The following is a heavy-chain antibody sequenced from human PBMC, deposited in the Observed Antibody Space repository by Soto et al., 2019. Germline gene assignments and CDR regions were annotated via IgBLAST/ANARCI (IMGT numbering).Heavy chain of an antibody. J-gene: IGHJ3*02. CDR3: AKAPSILVNPGDAFDI. CDR2: ISGSGGST. CDR1: GFTFSSYA. V-gene: IGHV3-23*01. D-gene: IGHD3-3*02. Sequence: EVQLLESGGGLVQPGGSLRLSCAASGFTFSSYAMSWVRQAPGKGLEWVSAISGSGGSTYYADSVKGRFTISRDDSNNTLYLQMNSMSAEDTAVYYCAKAPSILVNPGDAFDICGQGTMVTVSS.